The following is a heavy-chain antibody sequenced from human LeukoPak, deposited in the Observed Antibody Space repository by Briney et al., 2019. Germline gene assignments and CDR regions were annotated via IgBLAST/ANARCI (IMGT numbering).Heavy chain of an antibody. V-gene: IGHV3-53*01. D-gene: IGHD4-17*01. CDR1: GFTVSSNY. J-gene: IGHJ4*02. CDR3: ATRGDYGDYWYYFDY. CDR2: IYSGGSGGST. Sequence: GGSLRLSCAASGFTVSSNYMSWVRQAPAKGLEWVSVIYSGGSGGSTYYADSVKGRFTISRDNSKNTLYLQMNSLRAEDTAVYYCATRGDYGDYWYYFDYWGQGTLVTVSS.